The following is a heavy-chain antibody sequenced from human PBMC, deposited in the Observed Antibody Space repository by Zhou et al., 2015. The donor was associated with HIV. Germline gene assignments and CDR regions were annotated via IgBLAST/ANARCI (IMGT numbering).Heavy chain of an antibody. D-gene: IGHD6-13*01. V-gene: IGHV1-69*01. J-gene: IGHJ3*02. Sequence: QVQLVQSGAEVKKPGSSVKVSCKASGGTFSRYAISWVRQAPGQGLEWMGGIIPIFGTVNYAQKFQDRVTITADESTSTAYMELSSLRSEDTAVYYCARGTYRQQLVLDAFDIWGQGTMVTVSS. CDR3: ARGTYRQQLVLDAFDI. CDR1: GGTFSRYA. CDR2: IIPIFGTV.